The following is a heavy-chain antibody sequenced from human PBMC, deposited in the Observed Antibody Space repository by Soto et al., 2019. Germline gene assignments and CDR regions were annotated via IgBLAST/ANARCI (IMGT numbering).Heavy chain of an antibody. CDR3: ARDNSVTAPPYYYYYGMDV. D-gene: IGHD2-21*02. CDR1: GGSISSGDYY. V-gene: IGHV4-30-4*01. CDR2: MYYSGST. Sequence: NPSETLSLTCTVSGGSISSGDYYWSWIRQPPGKGLEWIGYMYYSGSTYYNPSLKSRVTISVDTSKNQFSLKLSSVTAADTAVYYCARDNSVTAPPYYYYYGMDVWGQGTTVTVSS. J-gene: IGHJ6*02.